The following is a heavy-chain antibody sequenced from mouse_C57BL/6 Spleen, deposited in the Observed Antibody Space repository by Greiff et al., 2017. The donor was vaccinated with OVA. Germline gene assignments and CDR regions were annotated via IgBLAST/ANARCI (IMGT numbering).Heavy chain of an antibody. D-gene: IGHD2-14*01. Sequence: EVQLVESGGGLVQPGGSMKLSCAASGFTFSDAWMDWVRQSPEKGLEWVAEIRNKANNHATYYAVSVKGRFNITRDDTKVIVYLHMHSLKAVATDFYASTSRGTRFAYWGQGTLVTVSA. V-gene: IGHV6-6*01. CDR1: GFTFSDAW. CDR3: TSRGTRFAY. J-gene: IGHJ3*01. CDR2: IRNKANNHAT.